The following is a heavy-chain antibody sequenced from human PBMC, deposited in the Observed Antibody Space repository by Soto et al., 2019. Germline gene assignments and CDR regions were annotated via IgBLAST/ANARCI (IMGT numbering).Heavy chain of an antibody. Sequence: GGSLRLSCAASGFTFSSYAMSWVRQAPGKGLEWVSAISGSGGSTYYADSVKGRFTISRDNSKNTLYLQMNSLRAEDTAVYYCAKDRAAIVGITNWFDPWGQGTLVTVSS. CDR1: GFTFSSYA. J-gene: IGHJ5*02. V-gene: IGHV3-23*01. D-gene: IGHD2-2*01. CDR2: ISGSGGST. CDR3: AKDRAAIVGITNWFDP.